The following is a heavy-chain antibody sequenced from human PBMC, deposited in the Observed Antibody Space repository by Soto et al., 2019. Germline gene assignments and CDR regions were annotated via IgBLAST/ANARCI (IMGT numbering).Heavy chain of an antibody. D-gene: IGHD3-3*01. J-gene: IGHJ4*02. CDR2: ISAYNGNT. Sequence: GASVKVSCKASGYTFTSYGISWVRQAPGQGLEWMGWISAYNGNTNYAQKLQGRVTMTTDTSTSTAYMELRSLRSDDTAVYYCARDRGTYYDFWSGYYTFDYWGQGTLVTVSS. CDR3: ARDRGTYYDFWSGYYTFDY. CDR1: GYTFTSYG. V-gene: IGHV1-18*01.